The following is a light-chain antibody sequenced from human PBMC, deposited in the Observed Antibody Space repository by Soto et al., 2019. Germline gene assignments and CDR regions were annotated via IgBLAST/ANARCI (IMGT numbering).Light chain of an antibody. CDR3: QQYGYSPLT. J-gene: IGKJ2*01. Sequence: EIVLTQSPGTLSLSPGERATLSCRASQSVSSSYFAWYQQKPGQAPRLLIYGESSRATGIPDRFSGSGSGTDFTLTISRLEPEDFAGYYCQQYGYSPLTFGQGTKLEIK. V-gene: IGKV3-20*01. CDR2: GES. CDR1: QSVSSSY.